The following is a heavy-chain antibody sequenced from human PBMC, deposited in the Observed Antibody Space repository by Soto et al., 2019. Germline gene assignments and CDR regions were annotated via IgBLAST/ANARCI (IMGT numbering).Heavy chain of an antibody. Sequence: PSETLSLTCTVSGGSISSYDWSWIRQPPGKGLEWIGYIYYSGSTNYNPSLKSRVTISVDTSKNQFSLKLSSVTAADTAVYYCARHVREVGSSWYFDYWGQGTLVTVSS. CDR1: GGSISSYD. CDR3: ARHVREVGSSWYFDY. D-gene: IGHD6-13*01. J-gene: IGHJ4*02. CDR2: IYYSGST. V-gene: IGHV4-59*08.